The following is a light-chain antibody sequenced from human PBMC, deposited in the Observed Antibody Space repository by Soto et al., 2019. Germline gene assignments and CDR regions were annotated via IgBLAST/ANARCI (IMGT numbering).Light chain of an antibody. V-gene: IGLV1-47*01. Sequence: QSALTQPPSASGTPGQSLTISCSGSSSNIGSHFVYWYQHLPGTAPKLLIFRDGQRPSGVPARFFGSKSGTSASLAITGLLSEDEADYYCAVWDQSLTGWVFGGGTKLTVL. CDR3: AVWDQSLTGWV. CDR1: SSNIGSHF. J-gene: IGLJ3*02. CDR2: RDG.